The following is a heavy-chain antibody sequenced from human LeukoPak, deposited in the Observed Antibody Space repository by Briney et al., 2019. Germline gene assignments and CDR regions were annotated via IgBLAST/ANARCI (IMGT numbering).Heavy chain of an antibody. Sequence: ASVKVSCKASGYTFTSYGISWVRQAPGQGLEWMGWISAYNGNTNCAQKLQGRVTMTTDTSTSTAYMELRSLRSDDTAVYYCARASVIAAAGMARDYWGQGTLVTVSS. D-gene: IGHD6-13*01. CDR1: GYTFTSYG. V-gene: IGHV1-18*01. CDR2: ISAYNGNT. J-gene: IGHJ4*02. CDR3: ARASVIAAAGMARDY.